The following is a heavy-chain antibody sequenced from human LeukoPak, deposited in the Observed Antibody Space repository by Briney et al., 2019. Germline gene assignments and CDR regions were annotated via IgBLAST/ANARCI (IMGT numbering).Heavy chain of an antibody. CDR2: INTDGSST. CDR1: EFTFTSSW. J-gene: IGHJ3*01. Sequence: GGSLRLSCAASEFTFTSSWMHWVRQAPGKGLLWVSSINTDGSSTTCAESVKGRFTISRDNAKNILYLQMNSLRAEDTAVYYCASLNWGSRPLRGQGTMVTVSS. D-gene: IGHD7-27*01. V-gene: IGHV3-74*01. CDR3: ASLNWGSRPL.